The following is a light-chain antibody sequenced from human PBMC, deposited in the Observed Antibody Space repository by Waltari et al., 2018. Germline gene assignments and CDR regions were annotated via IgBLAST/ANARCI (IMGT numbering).Light chain of an antibody. V-gene: IGLV2-14*03. CDR1: SSDVGAYDY. Sequence: QSALTQPASVSGSPGQSITISCTGTSSDVGAYDYVSWYRQLPGKAPELMFSGISRRPSGISDRFSGSKAGDTASLTIAGLQAEDEADDYCSSMISGGPLVFGSGTKVTVL. CDR2: GIS. J-gene: IGLJ1*01. CDR3: SSMISGGPLV.